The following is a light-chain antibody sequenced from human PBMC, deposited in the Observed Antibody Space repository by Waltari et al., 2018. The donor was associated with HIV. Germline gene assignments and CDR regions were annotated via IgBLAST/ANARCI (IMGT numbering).Light chain of an antibody. J-gene: IGLJ3*02. Sequence: QSALTQPASVSGSPGQSIVISCTGTSDDVGYYNHVSWYQQHPGKVPTLVIYDVTSRPSGVSNRFSGSKSGNTASLTISGLRADDEADYYCSSYVGSSTSWLFGGGTKLTV. CDR3: SSYVGSSTSWL. CDR1: SDDVGYYNH. V-gene: IGLV2-14*03. CDR2: DVT.